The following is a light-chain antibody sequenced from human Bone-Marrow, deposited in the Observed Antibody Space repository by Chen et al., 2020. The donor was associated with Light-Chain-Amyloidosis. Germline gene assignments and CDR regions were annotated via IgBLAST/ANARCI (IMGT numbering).Light chain of an antibody. Sequence: QSALTQPASVSGSPGQSITVHFAGTSSDVGVYNLVSWYQQHPGKAPKLMIYEVTKRPSGVSTRFSGSKSGNTASLTISGLQAEDEADYYCCSYQGCCNPYVFGTGTKVTVL. CDR1: SSDVGVYNL. V-gene: IGLV2-23*02. J-gene: IGLJ1*01. CDR2: EVT. CDR3: CSYQGCCNPYV.